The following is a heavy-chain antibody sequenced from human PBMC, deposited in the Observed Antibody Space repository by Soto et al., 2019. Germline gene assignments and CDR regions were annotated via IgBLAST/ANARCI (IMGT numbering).Heavy chain of an antibody. CDR3: AREMERNYDILTGYYAPKYYYYGMDV. V-gene: IGHV1-18*01. CDR1: GYTFTSCG. J-gene: IGHJ6*02. CDR2: ISAYNGNT. D-gene: IGHD3-9*01. Sequence: ASVKVSCKASGYTFTSCGISWVRQAPGQGLEWMGWISAYNGNTNYAQKLQGRVTMTTDTSTSTAYMELRSLRSDDTAVYYCAREMERNYDILTGYYAPKYYYYGMDVWGQGTTVTVSS.